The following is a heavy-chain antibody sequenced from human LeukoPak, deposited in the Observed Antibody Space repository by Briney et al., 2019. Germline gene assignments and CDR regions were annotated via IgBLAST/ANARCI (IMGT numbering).Heavy chain of an antibody. CDR2: IYHSGST. J-gene: IGHJ4*02. CDR3: ARVAGYYHFDY. V-gene: IGHV4-38-2*02. Sequence: PSETLSLTCTVSNYSICSGYYWGWTRQPPGKGLGWIGSIYHSGSTYHNPSLKSRATISLDTSKNQFSLKLSSVTAADTAVYYCARVAGYYHFDYWGQGTLVTVSS. CDR1: NYSICSGYY. D-gene: IGHD3-22*01.